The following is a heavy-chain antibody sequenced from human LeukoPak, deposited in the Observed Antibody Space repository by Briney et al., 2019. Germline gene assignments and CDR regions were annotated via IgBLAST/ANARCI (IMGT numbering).Heavy chain of an antibody. V-gene: IGHV3-23*01. J-gene: IGHJ4*02. Sequence: PGGSLRLSCAASGFAFSTYAMTWVRQAPGKGLEWVSAISGSGGSTYHADSVKGRFTISRDNSKNTLYLQMNSLRAEDTAVYYCAISPGRTMIVVRDSYFDYWGQGTLVTVSS. CDR2: ISGSGGST. D-gene: IGHD3-22*01. CDR3: AISPGRTMIVVRDSYFDY. CDR1: GFAFSTYA.